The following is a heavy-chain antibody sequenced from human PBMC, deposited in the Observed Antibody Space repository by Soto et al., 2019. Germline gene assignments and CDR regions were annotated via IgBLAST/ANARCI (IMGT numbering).Heavy chain of an antibody. CDR1: GDSISNLDYF. J-gene: IGHJ5*01. CDR3: ARGRYCLTGRCFPNWFDS. CDR2: IYKSATT. Sequence: SETLSLTCSVSGDSISNLDYFWAWIRQPPGQALEYIGYIYKSATTYYNPSFESRVAIPVDTSKSQFSLNVTSVTAADTAVYFCARGRYCLTGRCFPNWFDSWGQGALVTVSS. D-gene: IGHD7-27*01. V-gene: IGHV4-30-4*01.